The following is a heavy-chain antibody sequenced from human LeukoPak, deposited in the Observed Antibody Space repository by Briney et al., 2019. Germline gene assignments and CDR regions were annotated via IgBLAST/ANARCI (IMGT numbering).Heavy chain of an antibody. D-gene: IGHD2-2*02. CDR2: ISGGDGST. J-gene: IGHJ5*02. Sequence: GGSLRLSCAASGFTFGSYAMSWVRQAPGKGLEWVSSISGGDGSTYFADSVKGRFTISRDNSKNTLYLQMNSLRAEDTAVYYCAKDSAVVPATIYCFDPWGQGTPVTVSS. CDR3: AKDSAVVPATIYCFDP. CDR1: GFTFGSYA. V-gene: IGHV3-23*01.